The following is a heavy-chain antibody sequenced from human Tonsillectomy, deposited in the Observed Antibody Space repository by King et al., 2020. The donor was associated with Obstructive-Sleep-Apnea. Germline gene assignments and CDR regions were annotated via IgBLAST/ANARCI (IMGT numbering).Heavy chain of an antibody. J-gene: IGHJ6*02. V-gene: IGHV3-30*18. CDR1: GFTFSSYG. CDR2: ISYDGSNK. D-gene: IGHD3-10*01. Sequence: VQLVESGGGVVQPGRSLRLSCAASGFTFSSYGMHWVRQAPGKGLEWVAVISYDGSNKYYADSVKGRFTISRDNSKNTLYLQMNSLRPEDTAVFYCSKDRGITIVRGLIRVWGMDVWGQGTTVTVSS. CDR3: SKDRGITIVRGLIRVWGMDV.